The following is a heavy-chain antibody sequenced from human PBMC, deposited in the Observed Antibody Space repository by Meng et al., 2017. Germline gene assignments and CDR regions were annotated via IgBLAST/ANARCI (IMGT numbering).Heavy chain of an antibody. V-gene: IGHV3-66*01. CDR3: ARDSSSGWYHNY. J-gene: IGHJ4*02. CDR1: GFTVSSNY. CDR2: IYSGGST. D-gene: IGHD6-19*01. Sequence: LGGLGGGLVQPGGSLRLSCAAPGFTVSSNYMSWVRQAPGKGLEWVSVIYSGGSTYYADSVKGRFSISRDNSKNTLYLQMNSLRAEDTAVYFCARDSSSGWYHNYWGQGTLVTVSS.